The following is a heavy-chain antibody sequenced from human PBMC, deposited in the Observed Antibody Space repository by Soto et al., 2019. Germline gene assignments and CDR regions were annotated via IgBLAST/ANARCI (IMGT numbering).Heavy chain of an antibody. D-gene: IGHD6-6*01. Sequence: SGPTLVNPTQTLTLTCTFSGFSLSTDDVGVGWIRQPPGKARDWLAVIYWDDDKRYSPSLKSRLTITKDTSKNQVLLTMTNMDPVDTXTYFCARSKYSISSFDYWGQGALVTVSS. V-gene: IGHV2-5*02. CDR3: ARSKYSISSFDY. CDR1: GFSLSTDDVG. CDR2: IYWDDDK. J-gene: IGHJ4*02.